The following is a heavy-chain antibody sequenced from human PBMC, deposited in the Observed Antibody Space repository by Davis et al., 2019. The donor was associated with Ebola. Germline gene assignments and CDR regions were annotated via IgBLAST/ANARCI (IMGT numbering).Heavy chain of an antibody. CDR1: GFTFSDYY. CDR3: ARDHPMASTSTVDY. D-gene: IGHD2-2*01. CDR2: ISSSGSMK. J-gene: IGHJ4*02. V-gene: IGHV3-11*01. Sequence: PGRSLRLSCAASGFTFSDYYMSWIRQAPGKGLEWVSYISSSGSMKYNADSVKGRFTISRDNAKSSLYLQMNSLRAEDTAVYYCARDHPMASTSTVDYWGQGTLVTVSS.